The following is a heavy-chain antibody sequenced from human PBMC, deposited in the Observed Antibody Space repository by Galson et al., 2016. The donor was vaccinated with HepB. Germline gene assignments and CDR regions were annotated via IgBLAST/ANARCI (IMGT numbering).Heavy chain of an antibody. J-gene: IGHJ4*02. CDR2: IYPGASGP. CDR1: GYRFTSYW. V-gene: IGHV5-51*01. CDR3: ARGGYGDSEFDY. Sequence: QSGAEVKKPGESLKISCKGSGYRFTSYWIGWVRQMPGKGLEYMGIIYPGASGPKYSPSFQGQVTISVDKSISTAYLQWNSLKASDTAMYYCARGGYGDSEFDYWGQGTLVTVSS. D-gene: IGHD4-17*01.